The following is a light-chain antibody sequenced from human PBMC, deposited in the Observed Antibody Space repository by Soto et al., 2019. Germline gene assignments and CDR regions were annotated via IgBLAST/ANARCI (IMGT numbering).Light chain of an antibody. J-gene: IGKJ1*01. V-gene: IGKV3-11*01. CDR1: QSVSIN. Sequence: EIVMTQSPGTLSVSPGEIATLSCSASQSVSINLAWYQQKPGQAPRLLIYDASTRATGIPARFSGSGSGTEFTLTISSLEPEDFAVYYCQQRSNWPGTFGQGTKVDIK. CDR3: QQRSNWPGT. CDR2: DAS.